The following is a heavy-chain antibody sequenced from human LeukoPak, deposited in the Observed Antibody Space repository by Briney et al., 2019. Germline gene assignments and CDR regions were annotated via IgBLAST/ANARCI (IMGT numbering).Heavy chain of an antibody. CDR1: GFTFSSYA. D-gene: IGHD3-22*01. CDR3: AKDSGDYYDSSGYYYLDY. Sequence: PPGGSLRLSCAASGFTFSSYAMSWVRQAPGKGLEWVSAISGSGGSTYYADSVKGRFTISRDNSKNTLYLQMNSLRAEDTAVYYCAKDSGDYYDSSGYYYLDYWGQGTLVTVSS. CDR2: ISGSGGST. V-gene: IGHV3-23*01. J-gene: IGHJ4*02.